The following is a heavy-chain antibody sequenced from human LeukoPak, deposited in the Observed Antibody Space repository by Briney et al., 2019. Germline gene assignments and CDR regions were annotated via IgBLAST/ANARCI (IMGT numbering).Heavy chain of an antibody. CDR1: GGTFSSYA. CDR3: ARGPEDFWSGPYFDY. V-gene: IGHV3-30-3*01. J-gene: IGHJ4*02. Sequence: SCKASGGTFSSYAMHWVRQAPGKGLEWVAVISYDGSNKYYADSVKGRFTISRDNSKNTLYLQMNSLRAEDTAVYYCARGPEDFWSGPYFDYWGQGTLVTVSS. D-gene: IGHD3-3*01. CDR2: ISYDGSNK.